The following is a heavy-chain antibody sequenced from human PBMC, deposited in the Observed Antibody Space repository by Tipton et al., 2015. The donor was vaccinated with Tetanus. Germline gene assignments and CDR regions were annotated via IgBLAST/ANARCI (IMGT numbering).Heavy chain of an antibody. J-gene: IGHJ4*01. V-gene: IGHV3-64*02. CDR3: ARDRDGGWSFDS. D-gene: IGHD6-19*01. CDR2: IHGDGGSP. CDR1: GFTFSNYP. Sequence: GSLRLSCAASGFTFSNYPMHWVRQAPGRGLEYVSSIHGDGGSPLYADSVKGRFTISRDNSKNMLYLQMDSLRGDDMAVYYCARDRDGGWSFDSGGHGTLVTVSS.